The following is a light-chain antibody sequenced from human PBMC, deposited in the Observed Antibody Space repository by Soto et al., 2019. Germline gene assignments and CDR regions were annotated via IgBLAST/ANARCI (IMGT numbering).Light chain of an antibody. Sequence: QSVLTQPASVSGSPGQSITISCTGTSSDVGGYNYFSWYQHHPGKAPKLMIYDVSNRPSGVSNRFSGSKSGNTASLTISGLQPEDEADYYCSSYTTSNTRQIVFGTGTKVTVL. CDR3: SSYTTSNTRQIV. J-gene: IGLJ1*01. V-gene: IGLV2-14*03. CDR2: DVS. CDR1: SSDVGGYNY.